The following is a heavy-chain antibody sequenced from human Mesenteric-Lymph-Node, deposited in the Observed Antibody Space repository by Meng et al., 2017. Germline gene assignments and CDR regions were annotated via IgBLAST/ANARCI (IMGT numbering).Heavy chain of an antibody. CDR3: ARDSTAGIVDY. CDR2: ISYDGSNK. D-gene: IGHD6-13*01. V-gene: IGHV3-30*01. Sequence: GESLKISCAASGFTFSSYAMHWVRQAPGKGLEWVAVISYDGSNKYYADSVKGRFTISRDNSKNTLYLQMNSLRAEDTAVYYCARDSTAGIVDYWAREPGSPSPQ. J-gene: IGHJ4*02. CDR1: GFTFSSYA.